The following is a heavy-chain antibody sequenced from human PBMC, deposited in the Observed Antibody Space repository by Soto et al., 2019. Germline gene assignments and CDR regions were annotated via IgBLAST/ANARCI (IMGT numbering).Heavy chain of an antibody. CDR1: GGSFSGYY. CDR2: INDSGST. Sequence: QVQLQQWGAGLLKPSETLSLTCAVYGGSFSGYYWSWIRQPPGKGLEWIGEINDSGSTNYNTSLKSRVTISLDTSKNQFSLRLSSVTAADTAVYYCARGFPLDGSVYHLDYWGQGTPVTVSS. CDR3: ARGFPLDGSVYHLDY. J-gene: IGHJ4*02. V-gene: IGHV4-34*01. D-gene: IGHD3-22*01.